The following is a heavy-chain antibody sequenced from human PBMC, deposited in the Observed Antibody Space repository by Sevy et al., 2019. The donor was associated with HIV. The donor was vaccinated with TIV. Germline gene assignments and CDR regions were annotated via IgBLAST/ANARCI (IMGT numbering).Heavy chain of an antibody. V-gene: IGHV3-30*02. CDR1: GFTFSSYG. D-gene: IGHD1-20*01. CDR2: IRYDGSNK. CDR3: AKDEAAGITGTTLEYFQH. Sequence: GESLKISCAASGFTFSSYGMHWVRQAPGKGLEWVAFIRYDGSNKYYAASVKGRFTISRDNSKNTLYLQMNSLRAEDTAVYYCAKDEAAGITGTTLEYFQHWGQGTLVTVSS. J-gene: IGHJ1*01.